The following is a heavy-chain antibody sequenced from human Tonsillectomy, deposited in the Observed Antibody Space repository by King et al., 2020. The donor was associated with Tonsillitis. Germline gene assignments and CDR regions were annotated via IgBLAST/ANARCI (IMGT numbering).Heavy chain of an antibody. J-gene: IGHJ2*01. CDR2: IHYSGST. V-gene: IGHV4-59*01. CDR3: ARSIWDSSGWGYFDL. D-gene: IGHD6-19*01. Sequence: QVQLQESGPGLVRPSETLSLTCTVSGGSISSYYWSWIRQPPGKGLEWIGYIHYSGSTHYNPSLKSRVTISVDTSKNQFSLNLRSVTAADTAVYYCARSIWDSSGWGYFDLWGRGTLFTVSS. CDR1: GGSISSYY.